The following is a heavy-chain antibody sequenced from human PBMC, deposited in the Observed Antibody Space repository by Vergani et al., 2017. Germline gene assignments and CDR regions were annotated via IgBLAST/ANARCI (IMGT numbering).Heavy chain of an antibody. J-gene: IGHJ4*02. V-gene: IGHV4-39*07. D-gene: IGHD5-18*01. CDR3: ARERTVDTAMGVVY. CDR1: GGSISSSSYY. Sequence: QLQLQESGPGLVKPSETLSLTCTVSGGSISSSSYYWGWIRQPPGKGLEWIGSIYYSGSTYYNPSLKRRVTISVDTSKNQFSLKLSSVTAEDTAVYYCARERTVDTAMGVVYWGQGTLATVSS. CDR2: IYYSGST.